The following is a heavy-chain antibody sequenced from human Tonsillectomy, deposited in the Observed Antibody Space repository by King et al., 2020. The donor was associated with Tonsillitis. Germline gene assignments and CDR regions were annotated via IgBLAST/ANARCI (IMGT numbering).Heavy chain of an antibody. CDR2: IYSGGTNT. CDR1: GFTFTNSA. Sequence: VQLVESGGGLAQTGGSLRLSCAASGFTFTNSAMSWVRQAPGKGLECVSVIYSGGTNTYYADSVKGRFTISRDNSKNTLFLQMNSLRAEDTAIYYCAKITGAIDGPFDYWGQGTLVTVSS. D-gene: IGHD1-26*01. V-gene: IGHV3-23*03. CDR3: AKITGAIDGPFDY. J-gene: IGHJ4*02.